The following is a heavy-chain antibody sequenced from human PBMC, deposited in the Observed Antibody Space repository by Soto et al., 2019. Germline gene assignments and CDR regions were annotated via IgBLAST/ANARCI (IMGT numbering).Heavy chain of an antibody. CDR2: ISSSSSSK. V-gene: IGHV3-21*06. CDR1: GFTFSKYR. J-gene: IGHJ4*02. Sequence: PGGSLRLSCAASGFTFSKYRMNWVRQAPGKGLEWVSYISSSSSSKFYADSVKDRFTISRDNAKSLLYLQMNSLRAEDTAVYYCARDPFDCGGDCSSNYWGQGTRVTVSS. D-gene: IGHD2-21*02. CDR3: ARDPFDCGGDCSSNY.